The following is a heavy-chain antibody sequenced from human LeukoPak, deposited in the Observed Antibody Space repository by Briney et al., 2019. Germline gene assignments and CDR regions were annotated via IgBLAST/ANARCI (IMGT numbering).Heavy chain of an antibody. CDR2: ISGSGSST. D-gene: IGHD6-13*01. CDR3: AKDFGQLVLAFDI. Sequence: GGSLRLSCAASGFTFSSYAMSWVRQAPGKGLEWVSAISGSGSSTYYADSVKGRFTISTDNSKNTLYLQMNSLRAEDTAVYYCAKDFGQLVLAFDIWGQGTMVTVSS. V-gene: IGHV3-23*01. J-gene: IGHJ3*02. CDR1: GFTFSSYA.